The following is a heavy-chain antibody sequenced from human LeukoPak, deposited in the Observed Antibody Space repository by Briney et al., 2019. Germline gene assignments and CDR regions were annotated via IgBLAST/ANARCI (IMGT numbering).Heavy chain of an antibody. V-gene: IGHV3-53*01. CDR1: GFTVSSSY. Sequence: GGSLRLSCAASGFTVSSSYMSWVRQAPGKGLEWVSVFYSGGKTYYTDSVKGRFTISRDNSKNTLYLQMNSLRAEDTAVYYCAKAYSSGWYMPDYWGQGTLVTVSS. CDR3: AKAYSSGWYMPDY. J-gene: IGHJ4*02. CDR2: FYSGGKT. D-gene: IGHD6-19*01.